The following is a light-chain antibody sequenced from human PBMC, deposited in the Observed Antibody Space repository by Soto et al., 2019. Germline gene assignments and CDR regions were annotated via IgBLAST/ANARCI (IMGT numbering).Light chain of an antibody. J-gene: IGKJ1*01. CDR2: AAS. Sequence: DIQMTQSPSSLSASVGDRVTITCRASQGIGIDLGWYQQKPGKAPKRLIYAASSLQSGVPSRFSCSGSGTEFTLTISSLQPEDFATYYCLQHNSYPWTFGQGTKVEIK. CDR3: LQHNSYPWT. CDR1: QGIGID. V-gene: IGKV1-17*01.